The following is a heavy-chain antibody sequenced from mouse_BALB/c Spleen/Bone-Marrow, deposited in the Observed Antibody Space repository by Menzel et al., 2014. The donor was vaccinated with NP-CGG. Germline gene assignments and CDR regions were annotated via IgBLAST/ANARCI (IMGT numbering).Heavy chain of an antibody. Sequence: EVQLQQSGAELVKPGASVKLSCTASGFNIKDTYMHWVKQRPEQGLEWIGRIDPANGNTKNDPKFQGKATITADTSSNTACLQLSSLTSEDTAVYYCARWEYYAMDYWGQGTSVTVSS. J-gene: IGHJ4*01. D-gene: IGHD4-1*01. V-gene: IGHV14-3*02. CDR1: GFNIKDTY. CDR2: IDPANGNT. CDR3: ARWEYYAMDY.